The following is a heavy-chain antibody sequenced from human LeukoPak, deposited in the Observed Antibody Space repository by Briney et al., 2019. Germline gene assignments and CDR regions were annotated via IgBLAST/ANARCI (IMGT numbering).Heavy chain of an antibody. CDR2: ITGDGAVT. CDR1: GFTFSSFA. CDR3: ARESTVTENFDF. D-gene: IGHD4-17*01. J-gene: IGHJ4*02. Sequence: GGSLRLSCAASGFTFSSFAFNWVRQAPGQGLDWVAAITGDGAVTFSADSVKGRFTISRDNSKNTLYLQMNSLRAEDTAIYFCARESTVTENFDFWGQGTLVTVSS. V-gene: IGHV3-23*01.